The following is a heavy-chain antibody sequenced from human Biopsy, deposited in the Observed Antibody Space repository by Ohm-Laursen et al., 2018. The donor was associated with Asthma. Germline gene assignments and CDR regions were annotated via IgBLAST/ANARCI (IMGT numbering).Heavy chain of an antibody. V-gene: IGHV4-30-2*01. CDR1: GGSISSGGYS. Sequence: SQTLSLTCAVSGGSISSGGYSWGWIRQPPGKGLEWIGYIYHSGSTYYNPSLKSRVTISVDRSKNQFSLKLSSVTAAETAVYYCARVKDGYNFDYWGQGTLVTVSS. J-gene: IGHJ4*02. CDR2: IYHSGST. D-gene: IGHD5-24*01. CDR3: ARVKDGYNFDY.